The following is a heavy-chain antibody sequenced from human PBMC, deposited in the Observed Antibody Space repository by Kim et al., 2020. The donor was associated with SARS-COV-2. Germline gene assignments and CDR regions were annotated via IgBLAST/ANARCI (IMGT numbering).Heavy chain of an antibody. CDR3: ATGGSNGWYEIDY. Sequence: SETLSLICAVSGGSISNSRWWTWVRQPPGKGLEWIGEIHHSGSTNYNPSLKSRVTISLDKSKIHFSLNLDSVTAADTAVYYCATGGSNGWYEIDYWGQGT. V-gene: IGHV4-4*02. D-gene: IGHD6-19*01. J-gene: IGHJ4*02. CDR1: GGSISNSRW. CDR2: IHHSGST.